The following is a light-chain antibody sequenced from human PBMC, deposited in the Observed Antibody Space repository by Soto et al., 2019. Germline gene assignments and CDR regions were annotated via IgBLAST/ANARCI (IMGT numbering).Light chain of an antibody. CDR1: QSVSSTY. CDR3: QQFGSSLALT. J-gene: IGKJ4*01. V-gene: IGKV3-20*01. CDR2: GAS. Sequence: EIVLTQSPGTLSLSPGERATLSCRASQSVSSTYLAWYQQKPGQAPRLLIYGASSRAAGVPDRFSGSGSGTDFTLTISILEPEDFAVYHCQQFGSSLALTFGGGTKVDIK.